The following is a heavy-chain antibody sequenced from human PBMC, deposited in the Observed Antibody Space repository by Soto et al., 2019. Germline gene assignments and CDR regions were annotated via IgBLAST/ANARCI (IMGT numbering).Heavy chain of an antibody. CDR3: ARHKNDYGRFNWFDP. V-gene: IGHV4-39*01. CDR1: GGSLSSSDYY. J-gene: IGHJ5*02. CDR2: MSYTANT. D-gene: IGHD3-10*01. Sequence: QLQLQEPGPGQVRPSETLSLTCTVSGGSLSSSDYYWGWIRHSRGLGLQRKGVMSYTANTYYNPSLMSRVTISVDPSNNQFSLRLRSVTAADTAVYYCARHKNDYGRFNWFDPGGQGTPVTVSS.